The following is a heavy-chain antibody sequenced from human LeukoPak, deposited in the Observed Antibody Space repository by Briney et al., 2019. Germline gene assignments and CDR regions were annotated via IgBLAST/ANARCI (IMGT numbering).Heavy chain of an antibody. D-gene: IGHD4-17*01. J-gene: IGHJ3*02. CDR3: ARDGAVTTKDAFDI. CDR1: GGSFSGYY. V-gene: IGHV4-34*01. CDR2: INHSGST. Sequence: SSETLSLTCAVYGGSFSGYYWSWIRQPPGKGLEWIGEINHSGSTYYNPSLKSRVTISVDTSKNQFSLKLSSVTAADTAVYYCARDGAVTTKDAFDIWGQGTMVTVSS.